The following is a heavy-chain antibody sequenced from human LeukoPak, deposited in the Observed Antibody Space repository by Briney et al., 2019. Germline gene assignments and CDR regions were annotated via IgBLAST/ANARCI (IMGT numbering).Heavy chain of an antibody. CDR3: AREVVTDFDY. Sequence: PGGSLRLSCAASGLSFTSYWMSWVRQAPGKGLEWVANIKQDGSEKYYVDSVKGRFTISRDNAKNSFFLQMNSLRAEDTAVYYCAREVVTDFDYWGQGTLVTVSS. J-gene: IGHJ4*02. V-gene: IGHV3-7*01. CDR2: IKQDGSEK. D-gene: IGHD3-22*01. CDR1: GLSFTSYW.